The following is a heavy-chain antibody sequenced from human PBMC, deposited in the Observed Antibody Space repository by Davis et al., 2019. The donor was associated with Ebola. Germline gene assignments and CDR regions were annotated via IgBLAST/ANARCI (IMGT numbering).Heavy chain of an antibody. Sequence: GGSLRLSCAASGFTFSSYAMSWVRQAPGKGLEWVSAISGSGGSTYYADSVKGRFTISRDNSKNTLYLQMNSLRAEDTAVYYCARAGISSSSSHYYYGMDVWGQGTTVTVSS. CDR1: GFTFSSYA. CDR2: ISGSGGST. D-gene: IGHD6-6*01. V-gene: IGHV3-23*01. J-gene: IGHJ6*02. CDR3: ARAGISSSSSHYYYGMDV.